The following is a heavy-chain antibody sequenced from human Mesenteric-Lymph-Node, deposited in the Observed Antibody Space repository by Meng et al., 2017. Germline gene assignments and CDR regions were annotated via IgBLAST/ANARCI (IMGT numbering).Heavy chain of an antibody. CDR2: INHSGST. V-gene: IGHV4-34*01. CDR1: GGSFSDYY. D-gene: IGHD1-14*01. J-gene: IGHJ4*02. Sequence: QVQLPQWGAGLLKPSETLSLTCAVYGGSFSDYYWSWIRQPPGKGLEWIGEINHSGSTNYNPSLKSRVTISVDTSKNQFSLNLSSVTAADTAVYYCARGFNRAPFPYWGQGTLVTVSS. CDR3: ARGFNRAPFPY.